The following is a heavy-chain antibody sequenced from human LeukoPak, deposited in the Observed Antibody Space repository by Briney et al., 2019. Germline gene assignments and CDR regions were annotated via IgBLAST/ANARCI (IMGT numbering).Heavy chain of an antibody. D-gene: IGHD3-10*01. CDR3: AKVRLGSGYYGMDV. CDR2: IWYDGSNK. Sequence: PGRSLRLSCAASGFDFRTYGMHWVRQAPGKGLEWVAVIWYDGSNKDYADSVKGRFTISRDNSKNTLYLQMNSLRVEDTAVYYYAKVRLGSGYYGMDVWGQGTTVTISS. V-gene: IGHV3-30*18. CDR1: GFDFRTYG. J-gene: IGHJ6*02.